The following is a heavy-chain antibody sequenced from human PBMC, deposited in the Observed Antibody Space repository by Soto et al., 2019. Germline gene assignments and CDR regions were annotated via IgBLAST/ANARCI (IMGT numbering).Heavy chain of an antibody. Sequence: SETLSLTCTVSGGSISSSSYYWGWIRQPPGKGLEWIGSIYYSGSTYYNPSLKSRVTISVDTSKNHFSLKLSSVAAADTAVYYCARTAMVTGNYYYYYGMDVWGQGTTVTVSS. V-gene: IGHV4-39*01. J-gene: IGHJ6*02. D-gene: IGHD5-18*01. CDR2: IYYSGST. CDR1: GGSISSSSYY. CDR3: ARTAMVTGNYYYYYGMDV.